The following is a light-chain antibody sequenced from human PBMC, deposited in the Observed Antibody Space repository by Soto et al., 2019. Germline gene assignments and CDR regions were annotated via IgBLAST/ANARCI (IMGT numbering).Light chain of an antibody. CDR3: AALDDSLNGHVV. CDR2: SNN. V-gene: IGLV1-44*01. J-gene: IGLJ2*01. Sequence: QSVLSQPPSASGTPGQRVTISCSGSRSNIGSNTVNWYQQLPGTAPKLLIYSNNQRPSGVPDRFSGSKSGTSASLAVRGLQSEDEADYYWAALDDSLNGHVVFGGGTKLTVL. CDR1: RSNIGSNT.